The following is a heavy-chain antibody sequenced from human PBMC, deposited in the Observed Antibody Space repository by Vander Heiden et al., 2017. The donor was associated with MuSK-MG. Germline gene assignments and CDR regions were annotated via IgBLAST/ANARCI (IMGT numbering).Heavy chain of an antibody. V-gene: IGHV1-18*01. CDR2: ISAYNGNT. J-gene: IGHJ4*02. D-gene: IGHD2-15*01. Sequence: QVQLVQSGAEVKKPGASVKVSCKASGYTFTSYGISWVRQAPGQGLEWMGWISAYNGNTNYEQKRQGRVTMTTDTSTSTAYMEMRSLRSEETAVDYCARVIIVVRESKHFKSDYWGQGTMVTVSS. CDR1: GYTFTSYG. CDR3: ARVIIVVRESKHFKSDY.